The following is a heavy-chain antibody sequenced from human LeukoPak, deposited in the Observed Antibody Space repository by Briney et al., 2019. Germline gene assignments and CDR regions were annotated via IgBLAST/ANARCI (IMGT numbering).Heavy chain of an antibody. Sequence: ASVKVSCKASGYTFTGYYMHWVRQAPGQGLEWMGWINPNSGGTNYAQKFQGWVTMTRDTSISTAYMELSRLRSDDTAVYYCARYPYGDYDAFDIWGQGTMVTVSS. CDR1: GYTFTGYY. D-gene: IGHD4-17*01. J-gene: IGHJ3*02. CDR3: ARYPYGDYDAFDI. CDR2: INPNSGGT. V-gene: IGHV1-2*04.